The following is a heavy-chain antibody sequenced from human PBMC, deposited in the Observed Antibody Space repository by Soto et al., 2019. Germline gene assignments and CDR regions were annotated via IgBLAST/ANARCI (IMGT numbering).Heavy chain of an antibody. D-gene: IGHD2-8*01. CDR3: ARDLLRADS. CDR1: GYIFANYY. CDR2: INPYGGST. Sequence: QVPLVQSGAEVKEPGASVKVLCKASGYIFANYYMHWVRQAPGQGLEWMAIINPYGGSTNYAQNFQGRLTLTSDTSTSTVYMELSSLRSEDTAVYYCARDLLRADSWGQGTLVTVSS. V-gene: IGHV1-46*01. J-gene: IGHJ4*02.